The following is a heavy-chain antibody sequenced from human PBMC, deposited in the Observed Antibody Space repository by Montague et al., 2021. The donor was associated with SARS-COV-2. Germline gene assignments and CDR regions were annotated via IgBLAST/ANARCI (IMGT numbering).Heavy chain of an antibody. CDR2: LYKGGTT. D-gene: IGHD3-16*01. CDR3: ATTSKLRESSSGNYYYDALDV. Sequence: SETLSLTCNVSGGSISGSTYYWGWIRQPPGKGLEWIGNLYKGGTTYYSPSLKSRVTISVDTSKNHFSLNMASVTAADTAVYYCATTSKLRESSSGNYYYDALDVWGQGTTVTVSS. J-gene: IGHJ6*02. CDR1: GGSISGSTYY. V-gene: IGHV4-39*02.